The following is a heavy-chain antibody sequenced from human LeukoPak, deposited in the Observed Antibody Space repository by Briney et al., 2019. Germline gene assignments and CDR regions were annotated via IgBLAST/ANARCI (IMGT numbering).Heavy chain of an antibody. D-gene: IGHD3-22*01. Sequence: ASVKVSCKASGYTFTSYAMHWVRQAPGQRLEWMGWINAGNGNTKYSQEFQGRVTITRDTSASTAYMELSSLRSEDMAVYYCARDYYDSSGYHAFDIWGQGTMVTVSS. CDR3: ARDYYDSSGYHAFDI. V-gene: IGHV1-3*03. CDR1: GYTFTSYA. J-gene: IGHJ3*02. CDR2: INAGNGNT.